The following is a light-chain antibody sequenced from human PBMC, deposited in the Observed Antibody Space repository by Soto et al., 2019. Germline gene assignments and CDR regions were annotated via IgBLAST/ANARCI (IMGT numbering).Light chain of an antibody. CDR2: DTS. J-gene: IGKJ4*01. Sequence: EIVMTHAPATLSGSPGERATLSVRASQSVTSNLAWYQQKPGQAPSLLIYDTSARATGIPTRFSGSGSGTEFTLTISSLQSEDFAVYYCQQYNDWPLTFGGGTKVDIK. CDR1: QSVTSN. V-gene: IGKV3D-15*01. CDR3: QQYNDWPLT.